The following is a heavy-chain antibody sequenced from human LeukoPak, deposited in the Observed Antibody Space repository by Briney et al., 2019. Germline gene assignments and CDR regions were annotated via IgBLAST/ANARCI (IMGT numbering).Heavy chain of an antibody. CDR1: GGSFSGYY. D-gene: IGHD5-24*01. CDR3: ARAAMATIYSYYYYGMDV. V-gene: IGHV4-34*01. J-gene: IGHJ6*02. Sequence: PSETLSLTCAVYGGSFSGYYWSWIRQPPGKGLEWIGEINHSGSTNYNPSLKSRVTISVDTSKNQFSLKLSSVTAADTAVYYCARAAMATIYSYYYYGMDVWGQGTTVTVSS. CDR2: INHSGST.